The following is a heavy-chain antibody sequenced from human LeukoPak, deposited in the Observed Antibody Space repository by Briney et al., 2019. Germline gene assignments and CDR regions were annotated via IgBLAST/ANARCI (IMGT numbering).Heavy chain of an antibody. CDR3: ARGNYAFQF. Sequence: ASVKVSCKASGFTFTTYTINWVRQAPGQGLEWMGWINTNTGNPTYAQGSAGRFVFSLDTSVSTAYLQISSLKTEDTAVYYCARGNYAFQFWGQGTLVTVSS. CDR2: INTNTGNP. V-gene: IGHV7-4-1*02. D-gene: IGHD2-2*01. J-gene: IGHJ4*02. CDR1: GFTFTTYT.